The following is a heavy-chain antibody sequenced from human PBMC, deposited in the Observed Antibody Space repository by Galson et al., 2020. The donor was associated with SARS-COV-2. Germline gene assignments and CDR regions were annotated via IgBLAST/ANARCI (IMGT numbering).Heavy chain of an antibody. CDR3: ATGPTVTTRHWFDP. V-gene: IGHV1-24*01. CDR2: FDPEDGET. CDR1: GYTLTELS. D-gene: IGHD4-4*01. J-gene: IGHJ5*02. Sequence: ASVKVSCKVSGYTLTELSMHWVRQAPGKGLEWMGGFDPEDGETIYAQKFQGRVTMTEDTSTDTAYMELSSLRSEDTAVYYCATGPTVTTRHWFDPWGQGTLVTGSS.